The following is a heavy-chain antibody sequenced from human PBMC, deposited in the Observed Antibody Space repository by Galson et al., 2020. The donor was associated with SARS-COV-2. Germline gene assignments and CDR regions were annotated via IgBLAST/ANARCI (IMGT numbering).Heavy chain of an antibody. D-gene: IGHD4-17*01. Sequence: SDTLSLTCTVSGGPISTTSHFWGWTRPPQGPGLEWIGPIYYSRTTYYNPSLRSRVTITVDTSTNQFSLNLNSVTAADTAVYYCARRGGTVTTRHFDLWGRGTLVTVSS. CDR1: GGPISTTSHF. CDR3: ARRGGTVTTRHFDL. J-gene: IGHJ2*01. V-gene: IGHV4-39*01. CDR2: IYYSRTT.